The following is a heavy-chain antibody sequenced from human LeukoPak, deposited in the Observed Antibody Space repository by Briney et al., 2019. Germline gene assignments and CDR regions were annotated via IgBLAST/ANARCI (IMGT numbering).Heavy chain of an antibody. V-gene: IGHV4-39*07. D-gene: IGHD3-9*01. Sequence: SETLSLACTVSGGSISSSSYYWGWIRQPPGKGLEWIGSIYYSGSTYYNPSLKSRVTISVDTSKNQFSLKLSSVTAADTAVYYCARDLQPNYDRDFLGAFDIWGQGTMVTVSS. CDR3: ARDLQPNYDRDFLGAFDI. J-gene: IGHJ3*02. CDR2: IYYSGST. CDR1: GGSISSSSYY.